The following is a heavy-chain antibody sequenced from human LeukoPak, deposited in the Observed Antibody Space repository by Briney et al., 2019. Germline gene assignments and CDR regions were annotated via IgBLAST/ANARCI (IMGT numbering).Heavy chain of an antibody. CDR3: ARDRDYSNYGPSDY. V-gene: IGHV3-33*01. CDR1: GFTFSSYG. Sequence: GGSLRLSCAASGFTFSSYGMHWVRQAPGEGLEWVAVIWYDGSNKYYADSVKGRFTISRDNSKNTLYLQMNSLRAEDTAVYYCARDRDYSNYGPSDYWGQGTLVTVSS. CDR2: IWYDGSNK. D-gene: IGHD4-11*01. J-gene: IGHJ4*02.